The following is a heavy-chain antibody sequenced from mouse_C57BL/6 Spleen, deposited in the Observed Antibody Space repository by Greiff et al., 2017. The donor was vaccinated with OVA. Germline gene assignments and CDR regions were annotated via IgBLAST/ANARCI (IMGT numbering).Heavy chain of an antibody. V-gene: IGHV3-6*01. J-gene: IGHJ3*01. CDR1: GYSITSGYY. D-gene: IGHD4-1*01. CDR3: ARGTGAFAY. CDR2: ISYDGSN. Sequence: EVKVEESGPGLVKPSQSLSLTCSVTGYSITSGYYWNWIRQFPGNKLEWMGYISYDGSNNYNPSLKNRTSITRDTSKNQFFLKLNSVTTEDTATYYCARGTGAFAYWGQGTLVTVSA.